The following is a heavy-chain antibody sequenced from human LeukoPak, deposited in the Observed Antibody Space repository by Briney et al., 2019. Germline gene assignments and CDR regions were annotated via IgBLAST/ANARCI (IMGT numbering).Heavy chain of an antibody. CDR2: IYYNEDT. CDR1: GVSIYSSTYY. D-gene: IGHD2-15*01. J-gene: IGHJ3*01. CDR3: ARQLAAGNDGFDV. V-gene: IGHV4-39*01. Sequence: SETLSLTCSVSGVSIYSSTYYWAWSRQPPGKGLGFIGSIYYNEDTFHNPSLKSRLTISVDTSANLFSLRLTSVTAADTATYYCARQLAAGNDGFDVWGQGTVVTVSS.